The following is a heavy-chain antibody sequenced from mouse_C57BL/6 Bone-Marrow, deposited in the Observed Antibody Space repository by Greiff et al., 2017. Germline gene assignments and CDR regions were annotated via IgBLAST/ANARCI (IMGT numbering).Heavy chain of an antibody. D-gene: IGHD2-4*01. V-gene: IGHV1-15*01. CDR2: IDPETGGT. Sequence: VQLQQSGAELVRPGASVTLSCKASGYTFTDYEMHWVKQTPVHGLEWIGAIDPETGGTAYNQKFQGKAILTADKSSSTAYMELRSLTSEDSAVYYCTRHYDYYWGQGTTLTVSS. CDR1: GYTFTDYE. J-gene: IGHJ2*01. CDR3: TRHYDYY.